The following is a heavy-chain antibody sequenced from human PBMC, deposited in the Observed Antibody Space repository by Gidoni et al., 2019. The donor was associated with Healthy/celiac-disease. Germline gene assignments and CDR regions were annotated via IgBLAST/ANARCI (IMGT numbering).Heavy chain of an antibody. CDR3: ASWTWSGNSGDYYYYGMDV. CDR2: ISYDGSNK. Sequence: QVQLVESGGGVFQPGRSLRLSFAASGLPFSRYSMHWVRQAPGKGLEWVAVISYDGSNKYYADSVKGRFTISRDNSKNTLYLQMNSLRAEDTAVYYCASWTWSGNSGDYYYYGMDVWGQGTTVTVSS. J-gene: IGHJ6*02. CDR1: GLPFSRYS. D-gene: IGHD3-3*01. V-gene: IGHV3-30-3*01.